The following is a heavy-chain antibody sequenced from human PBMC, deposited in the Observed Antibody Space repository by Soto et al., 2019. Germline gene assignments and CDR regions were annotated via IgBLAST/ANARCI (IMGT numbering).Heavy chain of an antibody. V-gene: IGHV1-69*13. CDR1: GGTFSSYA. CDR3: ARDPEWLGIAVAAQTRYYYGMDV. Sequence: SVKVSCKASGGTFSSYAISWVRQAPGRGLDGMGGIIPIFGTANYAQKFQGRVTITADESTSTAYMELSSLRSEDTAVYYCARDPEWLGIAVAAQTRYYYGMDVWGQGTTVTVSS. J-gene: IGHJ6*02. CDR2: IIPIFGTA. D-gene: IGHD6-19*01.